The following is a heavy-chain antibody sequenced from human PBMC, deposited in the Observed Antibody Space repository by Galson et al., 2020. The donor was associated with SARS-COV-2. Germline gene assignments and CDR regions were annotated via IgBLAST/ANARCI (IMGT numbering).Heavy chain of an antibody. CDR3: ARLGTMIPAAMGDFDY. D-gene: IGHD2-2*01. CDR2: IYHSGST. J-gene: IGHJ4*02. V-gene: IGHV4-59*08. CDR1: GVSISYSY. Sequence: SETLSLTCTVSGVSISYSYCSWIRQPPGKGLEWIGYIYHSGSTNYNPSLKSRVTISVDTSKNEFSLKLNSVTAADTAVYYCARLGTMIPAAMGDFDYWGQGTLVTVSS.